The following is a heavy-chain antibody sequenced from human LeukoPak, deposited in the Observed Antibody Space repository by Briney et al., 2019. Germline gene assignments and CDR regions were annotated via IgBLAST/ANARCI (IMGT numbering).Heavy chain of an antibody. CDR2: THSGGSR. J-gene: IGHJ4*02. Sequence: GGSLRLSCAASGFTVSSDYMSWVRQAPGKGLEWVSVTHSGGSRYYADSVKGRFTISRDNSKNTLYLQMNSLRAEDTAVYYCARENPYYFDYWGQGTLVTVSS. V-gene: IGHV3-53*01. CDR3: ARENPYYFDY. CDR1: GFTVSSDY.